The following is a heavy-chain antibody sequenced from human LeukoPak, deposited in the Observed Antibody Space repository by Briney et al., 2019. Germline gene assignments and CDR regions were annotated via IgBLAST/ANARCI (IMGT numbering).Heavy chain of an antibody. Sequence: ASVKVSCKASGFTFTSSAMQWVRQARGQRLEWIGWIVVGSGNTNYAQKFQDRVTFTRNTSISTAYMELSSLRSEDTAVYYCARGVATDYWGQGTLVTVSS. D-gene: IGHD2-8*01. CDR2: IVVGSGNT. J-gene: IGHJ4*02. CDR3: ARGVATDY. CDR1: GFTFTSSA. V-gene: IGHV1-58*02.